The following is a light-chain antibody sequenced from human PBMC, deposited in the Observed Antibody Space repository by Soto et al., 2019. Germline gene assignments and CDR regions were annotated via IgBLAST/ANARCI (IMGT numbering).Light chain of an antibody. CDR3: QQYVSSLT. V-gene: IGKV3-20*01. Sequence: DIVLTQSPGSLSLSPGERATLSCRASQSVDSSFFAWYQQKPGQAPRLLLYGASKRATGTPDRFSGSGSGTDFTLTITRLEPEDFAVYYCQQYVSSLTFGQGTKVEIQ. CDR1: QSVDSSF. CDR2: GAS. J-gene: IGKJ1*01.